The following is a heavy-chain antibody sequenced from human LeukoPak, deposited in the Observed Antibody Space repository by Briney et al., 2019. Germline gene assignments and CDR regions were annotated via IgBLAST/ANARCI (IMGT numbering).Heavy chain of an antibody. D-gene: IGHD3-22*01. V-gene: IGHV3-30*03. J-gene: IGHJ3*02. CDR2: ISYDGSNK. CDR3: ASPAGSPYYGDAFDI. CDR1: GFTFSSYG. Sequence: GRSLRLSCAASGFTFSSYGMHWVRQAPGKGLEWVAVISYDGSNKYYADSVKGRFTISRDNSENTLYLQMNSLRAEDTAVYYCASPAGSPYYGDAFDIWGQGTMVTVSS.